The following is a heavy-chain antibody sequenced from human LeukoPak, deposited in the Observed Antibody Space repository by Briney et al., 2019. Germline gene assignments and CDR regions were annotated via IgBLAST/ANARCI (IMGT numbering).Heavy chain of an antibody. CDR2: ISSDGSNK. D-gene: IGHD5-12*01. CDR1: GFTFIGYD. J-gene: IGHJ4*02. V-gene: IGHV3-30*04. CDR3: ARPPSGYDWASVDY. Sequence: PGGSLRLSCAASGFTFIGYDLLWVRQAPGKALEWVAVISSDGSNKYYADSVRGRFTISRVNSKNTGDLQMNSQRAKDTAVYYCARPPSGYDWASVDYRGQGTLPTAPS.